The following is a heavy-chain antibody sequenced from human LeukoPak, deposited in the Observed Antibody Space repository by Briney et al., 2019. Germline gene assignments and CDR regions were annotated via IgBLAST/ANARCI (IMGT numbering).Heavy chain of an antibody. CDR3: ARVGSSSWCIDY. CDR2: ISSSSTYI. CDR1: GFTFSGYS. V-gene: IGHV3-21*01. J-gene: IGHJ4*02. D-gene: IGHD6-13*01. Sequence: GGSLRLSCAASGFTFSGYSMKWVRQAPGKGLEWVSHISSSSTYIYYADSVKGRFTISRENAKNSLYLQMNSLRAEDTAVYYCARVGSSSWCIDYWGQGTLVTVSS.